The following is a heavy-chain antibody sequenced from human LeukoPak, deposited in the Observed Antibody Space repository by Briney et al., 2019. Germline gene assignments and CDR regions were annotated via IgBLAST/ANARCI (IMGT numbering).Heavy chain of an antibody. CDR3: AKDIAHYPGYFDY. V-gene: IGHV3-9*01. CDR1: GFTFDVYA. J-gene: IGHJ4*02. Sequence: GGSLRLSCAASGFTFDVYAMHWVRQAPGRGLEWVSGISWNSGSIGYADSVKGRFTISRDNAKNSLYLQMNSLRAEDTALYYCAKDIAHYPGYFDYWGQGTLVTVSS. CDR2: ISWNSGSI. D-gene: IGHD2-21*01.